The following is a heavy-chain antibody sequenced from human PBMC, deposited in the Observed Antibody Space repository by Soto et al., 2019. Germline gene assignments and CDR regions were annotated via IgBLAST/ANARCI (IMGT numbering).Heavy chain of an antibody. D-gene: IGHD1-1*01. CDR1: GGTFSSYA. CDR3: ANVNDSYSDY. J-gene: IGHJ4*02. V-gene: IGHV1-69*13. CDR2: IIPIFGTA. Sequence: PGPPVKVSCKASGGTFSSYAISWVRQAPGQGLEWMGGIIPIFGTANYAQKFQGRVTITADESTSTAYMELSSLRSEDTAVYYCANVNDSYSDYWGQGTLVTVSS.